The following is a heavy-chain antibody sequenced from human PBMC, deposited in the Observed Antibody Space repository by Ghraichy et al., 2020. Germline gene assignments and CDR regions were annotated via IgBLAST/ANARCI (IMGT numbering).Heavy chain of an antibody. Sequence: SETLSLTCTVSGGSMSSGRLSWGWVRQSPGRGLEWIGNMFYNGKTYCNPSLKSRVTISGDLSQNQFSLNLTSVTAADTAVYYCARHRHFNFDSWGQGTLVTVSS. J-gene: IGHJ4*02. CDR2: MFYNGKT. CDR3: ARHRHFNFDS. CDR1: GGSMSSGRLS. D-gene: IGHD3-3*02. V-gene: IGHV4-39*01.